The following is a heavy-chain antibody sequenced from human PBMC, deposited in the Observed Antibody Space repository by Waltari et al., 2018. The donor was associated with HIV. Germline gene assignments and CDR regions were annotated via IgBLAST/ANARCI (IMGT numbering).Heavy chain of an antibody. D-gene: IGHD3-9*01. CDR3: ARDPSPPILYDILTGYYFDY. J-gene: IGHJ4*02. CDR2: VRYDGSNK. CDR1: GFTFTTYA. Sequence: QVQLVESGGGVVQPGGPLRLSCAASGFTFTTYAMHWVRQAPGKGLEWVAFVRYDGSNKYYADSVKGRFTISRDNSKNTLYLQMNSLRADDTAVYYCARDPSPPILYDILTGYYFDYWGQGTLVTVSS. V-gene: IGHV3-30*02.